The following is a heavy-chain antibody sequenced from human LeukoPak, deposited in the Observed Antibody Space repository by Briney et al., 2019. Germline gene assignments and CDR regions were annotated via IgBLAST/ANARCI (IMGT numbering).Heavy chain of an antibody. CDR1: GFTFSSYW. J-gene: IGHJ4*02. CDR2: INSDGSST. V-gene: IGHV3-74*01. Sequence: GGSLRLSCGASGFTFSSYWMHWVRQAPGKGLVWVSRINSDGSSTTYADSVKGRFTISRDNAKNTLYLQMNSLRAEDTAVYYCAKTDCISTSCYPKYWGQGTPVTVSS. D-gene: IGHD2-2*01. CDR3: AKTDCISTSCYPKY.